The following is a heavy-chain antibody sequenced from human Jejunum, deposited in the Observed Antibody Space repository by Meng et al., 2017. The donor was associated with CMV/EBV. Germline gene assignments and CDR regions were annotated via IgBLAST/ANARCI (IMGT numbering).Heavy chain of an antibody. D-gene: IGHD2-2*01. CDR2: VSSTGSSI. Sequence: SEISFSSFTMTWVRQAPGRGLEWVSSVSSTGSSIYYADSMKSRFTISRDNAKDSLYLQMNSLRAEDTAVYYCAKQMPWNYYYGMDLWGQGTTVTVSS. CDR3: AKQMPWNYYYGMDL. V-gene: IGHV3-21*01. CDR1: EISFSSFT. J-gene: IGHJ6*02.